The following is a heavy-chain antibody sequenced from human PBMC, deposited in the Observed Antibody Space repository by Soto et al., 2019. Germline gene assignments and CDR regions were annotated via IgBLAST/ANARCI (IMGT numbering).Heavy chain of an antibody. CDR1: GFPFSNYG. CDR2: IWYDGIND. D-gene: IGHD2-15*01. CDR3: ARDRGDCSGGSCSSNGMDV. J-gene: IGHJ6*02. Sequence: QVQVVESGGGVIQPGRSLRLSCAVSGFPFSNYGMHWVRQAPGKGLEWVAVIWYDGINDYYADSVKGRFTISRDNSRNTRYLQLNILRAEDTAVYYCARDRGDCSGGSCSSNGMDVWGQGTTVTVSS. V-gene: IGHV3-33*01.